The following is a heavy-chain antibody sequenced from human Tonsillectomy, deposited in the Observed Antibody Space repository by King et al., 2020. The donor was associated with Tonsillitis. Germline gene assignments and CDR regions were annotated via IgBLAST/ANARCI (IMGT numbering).Heavy chain of an antibody. D-gene: IGHD2-2*01. CDR1: GGSFSGYY. CDR3: ARVDIVVVPATLSYFDL. CDR2: INHRGST. J-gene: IGHJ2*01. Sequence: QVQLQQWGAGLLKPSETLSLTCAVYGGSFSGYYWSWIRQPPGKGLEWIGEINHRGSTNYNPSLKSRVTISIDTSKNQFSLRMSSVTAADTAVYYCARVDIVVVPATLSYFDLWGRGTLVTVSS. V-gene: IGHV4-34*01.